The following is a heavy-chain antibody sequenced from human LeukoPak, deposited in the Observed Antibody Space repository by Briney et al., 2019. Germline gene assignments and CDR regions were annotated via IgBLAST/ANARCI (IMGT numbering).Heavy chain of an antibody. V-gene: IGHV3-23*01. D-gene: IGHD2-15*01. Sequence: GGSLRLSCAASGFTFDDYAMSWVRQAPGKGLEWVSAISGSGGSTYYADSVKGRFTISRDNSKNTLYLQMNSLRAEDTAVYYCATPEAGATRAYFQHWGQGTLVTVSS. CDR2: ISGSGGST. CDR1: GFTFDDYA. CDR3: ATPEAGATRAYFQH. J-gene: IGHJ1*01.